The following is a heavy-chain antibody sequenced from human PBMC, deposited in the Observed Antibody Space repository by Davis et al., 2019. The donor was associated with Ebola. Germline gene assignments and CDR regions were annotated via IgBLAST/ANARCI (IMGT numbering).Heavy chain of an antibody. V-gene: IGHV3-74*01. J-gene: IGHJ6*02. CDR2: INSDGSST. CDR1: GFTFSSYW. Sequence: HTGGSLRLSCAASGFTFSSYWMHWVRQAPGKGLVWVSRINSDGSSTSYADSVKGRFTISRDNAKNTLYLQMNSLRAEDTAVHYCARGKFWSGDYGMDVWGQGTTVTVSS. CDR3: ARGKFWSGDYGMDV. D-gene: IGHD3-3*01.